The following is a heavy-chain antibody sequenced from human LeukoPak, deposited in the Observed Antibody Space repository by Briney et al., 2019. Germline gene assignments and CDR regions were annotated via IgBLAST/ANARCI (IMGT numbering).Heavy chain of an antibody. CDR1: GFTVSSNY. V-gene: IGHV3-66*02. D-gene: IGHD2-15*01. Sequence: PGGSLRLSCAASGFTVSSNYMSWVRQAPGKGLEWVSVIYSGGSTYYADCVKGRFTISRENSQNPQYLRMNSLRAEDSAVYYCARVEALGGSGFDYWGQGTLVTVSS. CDR3: ARVEALGGSGFDY. CDR2: IYSGGST. J-gene: IGHJ4*02.